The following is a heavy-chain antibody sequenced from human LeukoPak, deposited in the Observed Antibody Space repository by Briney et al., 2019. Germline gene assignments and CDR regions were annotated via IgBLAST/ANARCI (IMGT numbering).Heavy chain of an antibody. J-gene: IGHJ1*01. CDR1: GFTFSSYS. CDR3: AKSRDYHDSSALQH. Sequence: GGSLRLSCAASGFTFSSYSMNWVRQAPGKGLEWVSTISGSGGSTYYADSVKGRFTISRDNSKNTLYVQMHSLRAEDTAVYYCAKSRDYHDSSALQHWGQGTLVTVSS. D-gene: IGHD3-22*01. V-gene: IGHV3-23*01. CDR2: ISGSGGST.